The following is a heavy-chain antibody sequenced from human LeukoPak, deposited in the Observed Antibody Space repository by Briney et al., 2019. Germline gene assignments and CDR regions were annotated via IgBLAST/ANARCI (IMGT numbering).Heavy chain of an antibody. D-gene: IGHD3-16*02. CDR2: ISWNSGSI. V-gene: IGHV3-9*01. CDR1: GFTFDDYA. CDR3: ARDTNDYVWGSYRRVFDP. J-gene: IGHJ5*02. Sequence: PGRSLRLSCAASGFTFDDYAMHWVRQAPGKGLEWVSGISWNSGSIGYADSVKGRFTISRDNAKNSLYLQMNSLRAEDTAVYYCARDTNDYVWGSYRRVFDPWGQGTLVTVSS.